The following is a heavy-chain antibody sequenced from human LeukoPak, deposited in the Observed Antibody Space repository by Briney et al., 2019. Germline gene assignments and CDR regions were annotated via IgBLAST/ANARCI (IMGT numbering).Heavy chain of an antibody. CDR1: GFTFDDYG. CDR2: INWNGGST. V-gene: IGHV3-20*04. Sequence: GGSLRLSCAASGFTFDDYGMSWVRQAPGKGLEWVSGINWNGGSTGYADSVKGRFTISRDNAKNSLYLQMNSLRAEDTAVYYCARKRITMVRGVIIPTRFDPWGQGTLVTVSS. D-gene: IGHD3-10*01. CDR3: ARKRITMVRGVIIPTRFDP. J-gene: IGHJ5*02.